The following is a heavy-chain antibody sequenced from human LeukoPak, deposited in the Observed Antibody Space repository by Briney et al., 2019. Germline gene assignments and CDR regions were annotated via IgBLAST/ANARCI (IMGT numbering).Heavy chain of an antibody. Sequence: SQTLSLTCAVSGGSISSGGYSWSWLRQPPGKGLEWIGYIYHSGSTYYNPSLKSRVTISVDRSKNQFSLKLSSVTAADTAVYYCAAYGDYDWFDPWGPGTLVTVSS. CDR2: IYHSGST. V-gene: IGHV4-30-2*01. D-gene: IGHD4-17*01. CDR3: AAYGDYDWFDP. J-gene: IGHJ5*02. CDR1: GGSISSGGYS.